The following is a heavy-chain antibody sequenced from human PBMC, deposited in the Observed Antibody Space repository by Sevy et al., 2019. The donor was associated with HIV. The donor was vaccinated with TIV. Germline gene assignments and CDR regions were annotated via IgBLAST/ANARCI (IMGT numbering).Heavy chain of an antibody. Sequence: SETLSLTCTVSGGSISSGIYYWTWIRQPAGKGLEWIGRIYTSGGTSGTTDYNPSLKCRVTMSVDTAKNQFSLKMTSVTAADTAVYFCAREDPLGNIDSWGQGTRVTVSS. CDR3: AREDPLGNIDS. D-gene: IGHD3-16*01. J-gene: IGHJ4*02. V-gene: IGHV4-61*02. CDR2: IYTSGGT. CDR1: GGSISSGIYY.